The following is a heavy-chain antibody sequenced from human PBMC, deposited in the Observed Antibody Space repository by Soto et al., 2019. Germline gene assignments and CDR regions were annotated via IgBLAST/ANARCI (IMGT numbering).Heavy chain of an antibody. CDR3: ARGVVVPAAMPGGEIEYYYYYGMDV. Sequence: GASVKVSCEACGDTFTGYYMHWVRQAPGQGLEWMGWINPNSGGTNYAQKFQGWVTMTRDTSISTAYMELSRLRSDDTAVYYCARGVVVPAAMPGGEIEYYYYYGMDVWGQGTTVTVSS. CDR1: GDTFTGYY. CDR2: INPNSGGT. D-gene: IGHD2-2*01. V-gene: IGHV1-2*04. J-gene: IGHJ6*02.